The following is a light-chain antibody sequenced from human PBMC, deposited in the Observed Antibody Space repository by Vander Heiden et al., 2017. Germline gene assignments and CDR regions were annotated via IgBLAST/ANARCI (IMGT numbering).Light chain of an antibody. CDR2: VNS. CDR1: SSNIGAGYD. Sequence: QSVLTQPPSVSGAPGQRVTISCTGSSSNIGAGYDVHWYQQLPGTAPKLRIYVNSNRPSGVPDRFSCSKSGTSASLAITGLQAEDEADYDCQSYDSSLSGFVVFGGGTKLTVL. CDR3: QSYDSSLSGFVV. V-gene: IGLV1-40*01. J-gene: IGLJ2*01.